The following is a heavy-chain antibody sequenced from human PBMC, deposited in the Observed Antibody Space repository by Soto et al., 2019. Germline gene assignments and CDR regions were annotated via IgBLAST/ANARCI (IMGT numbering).Heavy chain of an antibody. CDR3: AKGPIFGVENIYDY. CDR2: MSGAGRSS. J-gene: IGHJ4*02. Sequence: DVQLLESGGDLVQPGGSLRLSCAASGFIFSSYAMSLVRQAPGKGLEWVSSMSGAGRSSYDADSVKGRFTISRDNSKNTRYLQMNNLRAEDTALYYCAKGPIFGVENIYDYWGQGTLVTVSS. CDR1: GFIFSSYA. D-gene: IGHD3-3*01. V-gene: IGHV3-23*01.